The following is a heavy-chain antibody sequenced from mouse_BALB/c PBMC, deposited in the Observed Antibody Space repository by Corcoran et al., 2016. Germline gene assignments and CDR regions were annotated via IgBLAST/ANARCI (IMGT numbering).Heavy chain of an antibody. CDR2: INTYTGEP. V-gene: IGHV9-3-1*01. CDR3: AIGYPWYFDV. D-gene: IGHD2-14*01. Sequence: QIQLVQSGPELKKPGETVKISCKASGYTFTNYGMNWVKQAPGKGLKWMGWINTYTGEPTYADDFKGRFAFSLETSASTAYLQINNLKNEDTATYFCAIGYPWYFDVWGAGTPVTVSS. J-gene: IGHJ1*01. CDR1: GYTFTNYG.